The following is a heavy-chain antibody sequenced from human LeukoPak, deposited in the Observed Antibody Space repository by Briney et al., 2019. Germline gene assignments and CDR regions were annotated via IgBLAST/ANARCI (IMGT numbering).Heavy chain of an antibody. CDR1: GYTFTGYY. J-gene: IGHJ4*02. D-gene: IGHD3-10*01. V-gene: IGHV1-2*04. Sequence: ASVKVSCKASGYTFTGYYMHWVRQAPGQGLEWMGWINPNSGGTNYAQKFQGWVSMTRDTSISTAYMELSRLRSDDTAVYYCAADATPLVRGLIIAFGYWGQGTQVTVSS. CDR2: INPNSGGT. CDR3: AADATPLVRGLIIAFGY.